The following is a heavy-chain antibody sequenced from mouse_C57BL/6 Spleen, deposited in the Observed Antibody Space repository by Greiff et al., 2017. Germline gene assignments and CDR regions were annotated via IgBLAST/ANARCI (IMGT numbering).Heavy chain of an antibody. D-gene: IGHD2-5*01. CDR3: ARSTSNSEGFAY. Sequence: VKLQQPGAELVMPGASVKLSCKASGYTFTSYWMHWVKQRPGQGLEWIGEIDPSDSYTNYNQKFKGKSTLTVDKSSSTAYMQLSSLTSEDSAVYYCARSTSNSEGFAYWGQGTLVTVSA. CDR1: GYTFTSYW. V-gene: IGHV1-69*01. CDR2: IDPSDSYT. J-gene: IGHJ3*01.